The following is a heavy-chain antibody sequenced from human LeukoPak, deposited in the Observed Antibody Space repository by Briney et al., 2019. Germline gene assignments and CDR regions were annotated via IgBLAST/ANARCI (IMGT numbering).Heavy chain of an antibody. D-gene: IGHD2-8*01. V-gene: IGHV4-31*03. CDR1: GGSISSGGYY. CDR3: ARDLYCTNGVCEEWLDP. Sequence: PSQTLSLTCTVSGGSISSGGYYWSWIRQHPGKGLEWIGYIYYSGSTYYNPSLKSRVTISVDTSKNQFSLKLSSVTAADTAVYYCARDLYCTNGVCEEWLDPWGQGTLVTVSS. CDR2: IYYSGST. J-gene: IGHJ5*02.